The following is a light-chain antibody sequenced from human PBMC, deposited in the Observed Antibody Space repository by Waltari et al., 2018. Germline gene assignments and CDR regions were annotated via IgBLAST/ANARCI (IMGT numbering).Light chain of an antibody. CDR3: QAWDSTIAV. J-gene: IGLJ2*01. Sequence: SYEVTQPPSVSVSPGQTASVTCSGDELGSKYTSWYQQRPGQPPVVVIYQNTTRPSGIPERFSGSNSGNTATLTISGTQAMDEADYYCQAWDSTIAVFGGGTKLTVL. CDR2: QNT. V-gene: IGLV3-1*01. CDR1: ELGSKY.